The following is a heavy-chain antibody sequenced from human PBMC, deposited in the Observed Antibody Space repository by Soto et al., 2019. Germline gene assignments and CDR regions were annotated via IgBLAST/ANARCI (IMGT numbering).Heavy chain of an antibody. CDR3: ARDRPSIAALTAGYGMDV. Sequence: SVKVSCKASGGTFSSYAISWVRQAPGQGLEWMGGIIPIFGTANYAQKFQGRVTITADESTSTAYMELSSLRSEDTAVYYCARDRPSIAALTAGYGMDVWGQGTTVTVSS. V-gene: IGHV1-69*13. CDR2: IIPIFGTA. D-gene: IGHD6-6*01. J-gene: IGHJ6*02. CDR1: GGTFSSYA.